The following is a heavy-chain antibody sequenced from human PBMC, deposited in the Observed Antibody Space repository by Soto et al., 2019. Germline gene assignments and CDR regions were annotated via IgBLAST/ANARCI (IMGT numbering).Heavy chain of an antibody. CDR1: EYSFTGHY. CDR3: ARDYDKSGYDYFDP. D-gene: IGHD3-22*01. Sequence: ASVKVSCKASEYSFTGHYLHWVRQAPGQGLEWMGWIDPKSGDTKYAPKFQDRVTMTSDTSISTAYTDLTNLRYDDTAVYYCARDYDKSGYDYFDPWGQGTLVTVSS. CDR2: IDPKSGDT. J-gene: IGHJ5*02. V-gene: IGHV1-2*02.